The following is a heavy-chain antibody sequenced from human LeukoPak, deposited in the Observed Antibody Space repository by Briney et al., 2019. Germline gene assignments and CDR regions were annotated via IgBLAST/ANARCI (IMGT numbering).Heavy chain of an antibody. D-gene: IGHD2-8*01. CDR1: GGSFSGYY. Sequence: PSETLSLTCGVYGGSFSGYYWTWIRQSPGMGLEWIGEIIHSGSTNYNPSLTSRVTISVDTSKNQFSLELSSVTAADTAVYYCARGILVTVYAAFDYWGQGALVTVSS. J-gene: IGHJ4*02. V-gene: IGHV4-34*01. CDR3: ARGILVTVYAAFDY. CDR2: IIHSGST.